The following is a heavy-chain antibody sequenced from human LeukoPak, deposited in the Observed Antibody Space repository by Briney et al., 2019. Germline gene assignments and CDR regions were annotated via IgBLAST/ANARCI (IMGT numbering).Heavy chain of an antibody. CDR1: GYTFTSYY. Sequence: ASVKVSCKASGYTFTSYYMHWVRQAPGQGLEWMGIINPSGGSTSYAQKFQGRVTMTRDTSTSTVYMELSSLRSEDTAVYYCARGRGGYCSSTSCYAFDYWGQGTLVTVSS. D-gene: IGHD2-2*01. CDR3: ARGRGGYCSSTSCYAFDY. CDR2: INPSGGST. J-gene: IGHJ4*02. V-gene: IGHV1-46*01.